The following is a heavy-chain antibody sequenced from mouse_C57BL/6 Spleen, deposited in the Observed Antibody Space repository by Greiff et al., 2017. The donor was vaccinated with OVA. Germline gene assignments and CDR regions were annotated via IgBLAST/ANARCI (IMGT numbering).Heavy chain of an antibody. D-gene: IGHD2-2*01. CDR1: GYTFTSYW. V-gene: IGHV1-53*01. CDR2: INPSNGGT. Sequence: QVQLQQPGTELVKPGASVTLSCKASGYTFTSYWMHWVKQRPGQGLEWIGNINPSNGGTNYNEKFKSKATLTVDKSSSTAYMQLSSLTSEDSAVYYCARASVYGYPFDYWGQGTTLTVSS. J-gene: IGHJ2*01. CDR3: ARASVYGYPFDY.